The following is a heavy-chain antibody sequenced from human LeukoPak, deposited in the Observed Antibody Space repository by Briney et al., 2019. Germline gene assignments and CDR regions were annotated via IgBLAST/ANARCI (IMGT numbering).Heavy chain of an antibody. CDR1: GYTFTGYA. D-gene: IGHD6-13*01. CDR3: ARDLSWTALNAFDI. Sequence: ASVKVSCKASGYTFTGYAMHWVRQAPGQRLEWMGWINAGNGNTKYSQKFQGRVTITRDTSASTAYMELSSLRSEDTAVYYCARDLSWTALNAFDIWGQGTMVTVSS. CDR2: INAGNGNT. J-gene: IGHJ3*02. V-gene: IGHV1-3*01.